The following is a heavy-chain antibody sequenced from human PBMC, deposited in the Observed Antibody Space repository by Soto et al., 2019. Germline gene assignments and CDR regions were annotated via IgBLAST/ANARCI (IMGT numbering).Heavy chain of an antibody. D-gene: IGHD2-15*01. J-gene: IGHJ4*02. CDR1: GYTPTELS. Sequence: ASVKVSCKVSGYTPTELSMHWVRQAPGKGLEWMGGFDPEDGETIYAQKFQGRVTMTEDTSTDTAYMELSSLRSEDTAVYYCATVKCSGGSCYGTFDYWGQGTLVTVSS. CDR2: FDPEDGET. V-gene: IGHV1-24*01. CDR3: ATVKCSGGSCYGTFDY.